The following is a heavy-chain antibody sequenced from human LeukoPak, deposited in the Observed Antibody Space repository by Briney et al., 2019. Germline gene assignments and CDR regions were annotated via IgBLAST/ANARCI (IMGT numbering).Heavy chain of an antibody. V-gene: IGHV3-33*01. Sequence: GRSLRLSCEASGFTFSRYAMHWVRQAPGKGLEWVATIWSGGNNKYYVDSVKGRFTVSRDDSKKILDLQMNSLRAEDTAVYYCASLTVTNDEFDYWGQGTLVTVSS. CDR2: IWSGGNNK. J-gene: IGHJ4*02. CDR3: ASLTVTNDEFDY. CDR1: GFTFSRYA. D-gene: IGHD4-11*01.